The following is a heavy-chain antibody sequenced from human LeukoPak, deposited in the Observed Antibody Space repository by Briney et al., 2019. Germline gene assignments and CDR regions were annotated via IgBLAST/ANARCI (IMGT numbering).Heavy chain of an antibody. CDR1: GGTFSSYA. CDR2: IIPIFGTA. Sequence: GSSVKVSCKASGGTFSSYAISWVRQAPGQGLEWMGRIIPIFGTANYAQKLQGRVTITTDESTSTAYMELSSLRSEDTAVYYCARDLAPHKQIWFDPWGQGTLVTVSS. D-gene: IGHD1-26*01. J-gene: IGHJ5*02. CDR3: ARDLAPHKQIWFDP. V-gene: IGHV1-69*05.